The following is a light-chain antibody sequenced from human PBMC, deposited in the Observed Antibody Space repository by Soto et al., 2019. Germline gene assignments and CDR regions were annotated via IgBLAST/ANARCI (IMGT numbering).Light chain of an antibody. CDR2: DVS. J-gene: IGLJ3*02. Sequence: QSALTQPRSVSGSPGQSVTISCTGTSSDVGGYNYVSWYQQHPGNAPKLMIYDVSKRPSGVPDRFSGSKSVNTASLTISGLQAEDEADYYCCSYAGSYTLVFGGGTKLTVL. CDR3: CSYAGSYTLV. CDR1: SSDVGGYNY. V-gene: IGLV2-11*01.